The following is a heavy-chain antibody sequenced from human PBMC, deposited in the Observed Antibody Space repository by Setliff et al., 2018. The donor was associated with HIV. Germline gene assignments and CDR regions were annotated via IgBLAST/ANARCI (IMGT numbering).Heavy chain of an antibody. CDR2: IRPSGGT. CDR1: GGSFSDYF. CDR3: ARTLWFEESASYDAFDI. J-gene: IGHJ3*02. Sequence: SETLSLTCAVYGGSFSDYFWTWIRQPPGKGLGWIGKIRPSGGTNYNPSLKSRVTISVDSSKNQFSLKLSSVTAADTAVYFCARTLWFEESASYDAFDIWGQGTLVTVSS. D-gene: IGHD3-10*01. V-gene: IGHV4-34*01.